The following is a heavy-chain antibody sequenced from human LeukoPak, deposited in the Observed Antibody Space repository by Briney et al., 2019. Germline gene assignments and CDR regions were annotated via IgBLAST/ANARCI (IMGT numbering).Heavy chain of an antibody. CDR3: ARPRYCSSTSCYCGQAHYFDY. D-gene: IGHD2-2*01. Sequence: GGSLRLSCAASGFTFSIYSMNWVRQAPGKGLEWVSSISSSSSYIYYADSVKGRFTISRDNAKNSLYLQMNSLRAEDTAVYYCARPRYCSSTSCYCGQAHYFDYWGQGTLVTVSS. CDR1: GFTFSIYS. V-gene: IGHV3-21*01. CDR2: ISSSSSYI. J-gene: IGHJ4*02.